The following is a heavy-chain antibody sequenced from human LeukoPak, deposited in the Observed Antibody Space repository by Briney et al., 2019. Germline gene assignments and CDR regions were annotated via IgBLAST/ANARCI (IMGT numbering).Heavy chain of an antibody. J-gene: IGHJ4*02. CDR3: ARVFVDTAPDY. CDR1: GGSISSYY. D-gene: IGHD5-18*01. CDR2: IYYSGST. Sequence: SETLSLTXTVSGGSISSYYWSWIRQPPGKGLEWIGYIYYSGSTNYNPSLKSRVTISVDTSKNQFSLKLSSVTAADTAVYYCARVFVDTAPDYWGQGTLVTVSS. V-gene: IGHV4-59*01.